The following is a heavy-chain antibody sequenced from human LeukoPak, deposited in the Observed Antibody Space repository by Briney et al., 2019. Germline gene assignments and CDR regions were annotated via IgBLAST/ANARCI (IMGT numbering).Heavy chain of an antibody. D-gene: IGHD3-22*01. J-gene: IGHJ3*02. CDR2: IRYDGSNK. Sequence: PGGSLRLSCAASGFTFSSYGMHWVRQAPGKGLEWAAFIRYDGSNKYYADSVKGRFTISRDNSKNTLYLQMNSLRAEDTAVYYCAKGYYYDDPDAFDIWGQGTMVTVSS. CDR3: AKGYYYDDPDAFDI. V-gene: IGHV3-30*02. CDR1: GFTFSSYG.